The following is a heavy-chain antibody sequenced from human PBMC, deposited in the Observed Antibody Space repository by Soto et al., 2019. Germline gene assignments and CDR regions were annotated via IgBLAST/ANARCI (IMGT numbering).Heavy chain of an antibody. D-gene: IGHD4-17*01. Sequence: PSETLSLTCTVSGGSISSGDYYWSWIRQPPGKGLGWIGYIYYSGSTNYNPSLKSRVTISVDKSKNQFSLKLSSVTAADTAVYYCARDSPRYGDYVDYFDYWGQGTLVTVSS. J-gene: IGHJ4*02. CDR1: GGSISSGDYY. CDR3: ARDSPRYGDYVDYFDY. CDR2: IYYSGST. V-gene: IGHV4-30-4*01.